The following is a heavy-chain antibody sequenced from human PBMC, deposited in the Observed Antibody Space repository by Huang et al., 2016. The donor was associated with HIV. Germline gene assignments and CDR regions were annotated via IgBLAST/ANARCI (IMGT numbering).Heavy chain of an antibody. CDR2: IYYRGST. V-gene: IGHV4-61*01. J-gene: IGHJ4*02. Sequence: QVQLQELGPGLVQPSETLSLTFTASGDSGSRSRNYWSWFRQPPGKGLEWIGYIYYRGSTNYNPSLKSRVTISVDTSKNQFSLKVTSVTAADTAVYYCATRAYVDYPSDYWGQGTLVTVSS. D-gene: IGHD4-17*01. CDR1: GDSGSRSRNY. CDR3: ATRAYVDYPSDY.